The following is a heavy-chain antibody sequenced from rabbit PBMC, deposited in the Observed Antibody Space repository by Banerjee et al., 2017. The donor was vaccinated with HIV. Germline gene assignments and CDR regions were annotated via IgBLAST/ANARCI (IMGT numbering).Heavy chain of an antibody. D-gene: IGHD7-1*01. J-gene: IGHJ4*01. Sequence: QSLEESGGGLVQPGESLTLSCKASGFDISRYHMSWVRQAPGKGLEWIGIIYPGKGDTEYATWVNGRFTISSDNAQNTVDLQINSLTAADTATYFCARNWPGTTNWDLWGPGTLVTVS. V-gene: IGHV1S7*01. CDR1: GFDISRYH. CDR3: ARNWPGTTNWDL. CDR2: IYPGKGDT.